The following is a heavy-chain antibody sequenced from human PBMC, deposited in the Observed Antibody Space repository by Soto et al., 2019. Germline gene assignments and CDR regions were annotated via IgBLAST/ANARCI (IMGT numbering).Heavy chain of an antibody. V-gene: IGHV3-48*02. D-gene: IGHD3-10*01. CDR3: ARYRSSVSYYNVWGMDV. Sequence: GGSLRLSCAASGFTFSSYSMNWVRQAPGKGLEWVSYISSSSSTIYYADSVKGRFTISRDNAKNSLYLQMNSLRDEDTAVYYCARYRSSVSYYNVWGMDVRGQGTSVTVSS. CDR1: GFTFSSYS. J-gene: IGHJ6*02. CDR2: ISSSSSTI.